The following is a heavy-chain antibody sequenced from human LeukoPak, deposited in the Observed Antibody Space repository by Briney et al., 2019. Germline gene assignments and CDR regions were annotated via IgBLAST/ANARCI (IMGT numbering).Heavy chain of an antibody. Sequence: ASVKVSCKASGYTFTSYYMHWVRQAPGQGLEWMGIINPSGGSTSYARRFQGRVTMTRDTSTSTVYMELSSLRSEDTAVYYCARDLGTSIAVAGTFDYWGQGTLVTVSS. J-gene: IGHJ4*02. CDR2: INPSGGST. CDR1: GYTFTSYY. D-gene: IGHD6-19*01. V-gene: IGHV1-46*01. CDR3: ARDLGTSIAVAGTFDY.